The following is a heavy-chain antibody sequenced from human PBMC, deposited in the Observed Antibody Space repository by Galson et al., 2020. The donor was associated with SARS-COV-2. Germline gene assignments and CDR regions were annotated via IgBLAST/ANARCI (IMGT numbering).Heavy chain of an antibody. Sequence: GGSLRLSCAASGFTFKNYWMHWARQAQAKGLGWVSRINNDGSGTIYEDSVKGRFTISRDNAKNSQYLQLNSARVADKAVYYCSIERLEYGGQGTLVIVSS. D-gene: IGHD1-1*01. CDR1: GFTFKNYW. J-gene: IGHJ4*02. CDR3: SIERLEY. CDR2: INNDGSGT. V-gene: IGHV3-74*01.